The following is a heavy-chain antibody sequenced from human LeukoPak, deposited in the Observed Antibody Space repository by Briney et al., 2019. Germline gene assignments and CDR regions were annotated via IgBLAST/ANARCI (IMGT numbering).Heavy chain of an antibody. CDR1: GFTYRILC. CDR2: INQDRSDK. Sequence: GGSLRLSCAASGFTYRILCMLWASQAPGKGLEWVANINQDRSDKYYVDSVKGRFTISRDNAKNSLYLQMNSLRAEDTAVYYCATGRQLDYWGQGTLVTVSS. D-gene: IGHD6-13*01. CDR3: ATGRQLDY. J-gene: IGHJ4*02. V-gene: IGHV3-7*05.